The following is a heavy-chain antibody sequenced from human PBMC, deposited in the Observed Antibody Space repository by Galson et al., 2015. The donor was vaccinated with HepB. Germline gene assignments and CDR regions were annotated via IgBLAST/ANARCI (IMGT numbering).Heavy chain of an antibody. J-gene: IGHJ4*02. CDR2: ISSSSSNI. D-gene: IGHD1-26*01. Sequence: SLRLSCAASGFTFSSYSMHWVRQAPGKGLEWVSSISSSSSNIYYADSVKGRFTISRDNAKNSLYLQMNSLRAEDTAVYYCANSVLWWERLGGGFDYWGQGTLVTVSS. CDR1: GFTFSSYS. CDR3: ANSVLWWERLGGGFDY. V-gene: IGHV3-21*01.